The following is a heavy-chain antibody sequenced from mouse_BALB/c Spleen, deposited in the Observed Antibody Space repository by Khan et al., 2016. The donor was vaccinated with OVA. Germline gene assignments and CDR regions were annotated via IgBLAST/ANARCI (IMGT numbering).Heavy chain of an antibody. V-gene: IGHV1-76*01. J-gene: IGHJ2*01. CDR2: IYPGTDNT. D-gene: IGHD3-2*02. CDR1: GYIFTSYW. Sequence: VHLVESGAELVRPGTSVRLSCKTSGYIFTSYWIHWVKQRSGQGLEWIARIYPGTDNTYYNEKFKDKATLTADKSSSTAYLQLSSLKSEDSAVFCCAREEALYYFDYWGQGTTLTVSS. CDR3: AREEALYYFDY.